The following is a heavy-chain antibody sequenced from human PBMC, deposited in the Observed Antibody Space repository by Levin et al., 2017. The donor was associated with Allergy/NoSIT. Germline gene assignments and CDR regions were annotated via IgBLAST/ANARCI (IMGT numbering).Heavy chain of an antibody. J-gene: IGHJ4*02. D-gene: IGHD1-26*01. CDR3: AVQRSPGIVDATMGFDY. CDR2: ISYDGSGK. CDR1: GFTFSNYA. V-gene: IGHV3-30-3*01. Sequence: LGESLKISCAASGFTFSNYAMHWVRQAPGKGPEWVAVISYDGSGKYYADSVKGRFTISRDNSKNTLYLQVNSLKPEDTAVYYCAVQRSPGIVDATMGFDYWGQGTLVTVSS.